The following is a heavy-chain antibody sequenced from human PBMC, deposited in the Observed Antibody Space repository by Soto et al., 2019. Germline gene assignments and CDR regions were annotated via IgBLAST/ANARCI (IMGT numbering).Heavy chain of an antibody. CDR3: ARDRQYYHFWGGYENEGPYGMDV. Sequence: QVQLQQWGAGLLKPSETLSLTCAVYGGSFSGYYWTWIRQAPGKGLEWIGEINPSGGTNYTSSLKSRVTISVDTSKNQFSLILYPVTAADTAVYYCARDRQYYHFWGGYENEGPYGMDVWGQGTTVTVSS. CDR1: GGSFSGYY. D-gene: IGHD3-3*02. CDR2: INPSGGT. V-gene: IGHV4-34*02. J-gene: IGHJ6*02.